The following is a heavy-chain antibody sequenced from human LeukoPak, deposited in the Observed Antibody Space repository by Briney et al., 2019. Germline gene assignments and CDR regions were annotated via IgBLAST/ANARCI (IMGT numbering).Heavy chain of an antibody. V-gene: IGHV4-34*01. CDR3: ARIYYGSGEEPLNWFDP. CDR2: INHSGST. D-gene: IGHD3-10*01. CDR1: GGSISSYY. J-gene: IGHJ5*02. Sequence: SETLSLTCTVSGGSISSYYWSWIRQPPGKGLEWIGEINHSGSTNCNPSLKSRVTISVDTSKNQFSLKLSSVTAADTAVYYCARIYYGSGEEPLNWFDPWGQGTLVTVSS.